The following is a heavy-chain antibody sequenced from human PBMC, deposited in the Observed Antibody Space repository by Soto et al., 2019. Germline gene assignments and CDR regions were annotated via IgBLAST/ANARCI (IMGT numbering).Heavy chain of an antibody. CDR3: AREVIAARPSAIWFDP. CDR1: GYTFTSYG. CDR2: ISAYNGNT. Sequence: GASVKVSCKASGYTFTSYGISWVRQAPGQGLEWMGWISAYNGNTNCAQRLQGRVTMTTDTSTSTAYMELRSLRSDDTAVYYCAREVIAARPSAIWFDPWGQGTLVTVSS. J-gene: IGHJ5*02. D-gene: IGHD6-6*01. V-gene: IGHV1-18*01.